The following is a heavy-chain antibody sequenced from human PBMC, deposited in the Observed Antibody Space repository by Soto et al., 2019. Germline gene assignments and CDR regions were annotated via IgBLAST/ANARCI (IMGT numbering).Heavy chain of an antibody. J-gene: IGHJ5*02. Sequence: GGSLRLSCAASGFTFSSYSMNWVRQAPGKGLEWVSSISSSSSYIYYADSVKGRFTISRGNAKNSLYLQMNSLRAEDTAVYYCARDSMTGLNWFDPWGQGTLVTVSS. D-gene: IGHD3-9*01. CDR3: ARDSMTGLNWFDP. CDR2: ISSSSSYI. V-gene: IGHV3-21*01. CDR1: GFTFSSYS.